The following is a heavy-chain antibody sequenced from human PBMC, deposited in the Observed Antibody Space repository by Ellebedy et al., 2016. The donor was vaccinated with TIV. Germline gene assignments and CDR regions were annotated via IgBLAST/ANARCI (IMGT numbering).Heavy chain of an antibody. Sequence: MPSETLSLTCTVSGGSISSGAFYWTWIRQQPGKGLEWIGNIYYSGSTYYRPSLKTPVTISLDTSNNQFSLRLNSGTAADTAVYYCARDEGGSGSLSYWGQGSLVTVSS. CDR2: IYYSGST. V-gene: IGHV4-31*01. CDR3: ARDEGGSGSLSY. D-gene: IGHD3-10*01. J-gene: IGHJ4*02. CDR1: GGSISSGAFY.